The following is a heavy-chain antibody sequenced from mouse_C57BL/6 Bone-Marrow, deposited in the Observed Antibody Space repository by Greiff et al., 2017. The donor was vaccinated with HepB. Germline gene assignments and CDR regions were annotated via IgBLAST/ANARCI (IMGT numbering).Heavy chain of an antibody. Sequence: DVMLVESGGGLVQPGGSLKLSCAASGFTFSDYGMAWVRQAPRKGPEWVAFISNLAYSIYYADTVTGRFTISRENAKNTLYLEMSSLRSEDTAMYYCARGDDYDDGFDYWGQGTTLTVSS. CDR2: ISNLAYSI. CDR3: ARGDDYDDGFDY. J-gene: IGHJ2*01. CDR1: GFTFSDYG. V-gene: IGHV5-15*01. D-gene: IGHD2-4*01.